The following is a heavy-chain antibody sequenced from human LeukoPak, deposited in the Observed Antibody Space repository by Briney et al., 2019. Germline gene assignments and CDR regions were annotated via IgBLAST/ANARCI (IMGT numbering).Heavy chain of an antibody. CDR1: GFTFSSYA. J-gene: IGHJ5*02. V-gene: IGHV3-23*01. CDR2: ISGSGGST. CDR3: AKTPPSGSYGWFDP. Sequence: GRSLRLSCAASGFTFSSYAMHWVRQAPGKGLEWVSAISGSGGSTYYADSVKGRFTISRDNSKNTLYLQMNSLRAEDTAVYYCAKTPPSGSYGWFDPWGQGTLVTVSS. D-gene: IGHD1-26*01.